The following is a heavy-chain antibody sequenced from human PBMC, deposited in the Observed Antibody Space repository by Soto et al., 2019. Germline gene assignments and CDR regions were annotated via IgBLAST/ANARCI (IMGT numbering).Heavy chain of an antibody. Sequence: EVQLLESGGGLVQPGGSLRLSCAASGFTFSSYAMSWVRQAPGKGLEWVSGISGSGDSTYYVDSVKGRFTISRDNSKNTLYLQMNSLRAEDTAVYYCAKERSSGWYTHDAFDIWGQGTMVTVSS. CDR3: AKERSSGWYTHDAFDI. CDR1: GFTFSSYA. CDR2: ISGSGDST. D-gene: IGHD6-19*01. J-gene: IGHJ3*02. V-gene: IGHV3-23*01.